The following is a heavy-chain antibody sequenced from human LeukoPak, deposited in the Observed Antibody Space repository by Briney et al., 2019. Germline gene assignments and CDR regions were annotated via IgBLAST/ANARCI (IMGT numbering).Heavy chain of an antibody. V-gene: IGHV3-30*18. CDR3: AKRYYDSSGFDY. CDR2: ISYDGSNK. D-gene: IGHD3-22*01. J-gene: IGHJ4*02. CDR1: GFVFRNYF. Sequence: GGSLRLSCAASGFVFRNYFMSWVRQAPGKGLEWVAVISYDGSNKYYADSVKGRFTISRDNSKNTLYLQMNSLRAEDTAVYYCAKRYYDSSGFDYWGQGTLVTVSS.